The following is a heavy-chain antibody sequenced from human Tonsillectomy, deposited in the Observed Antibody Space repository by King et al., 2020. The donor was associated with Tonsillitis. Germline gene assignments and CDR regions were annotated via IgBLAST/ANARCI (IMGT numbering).Heavy chain of an antibody. D-gene: IGHD2-15*01. CDR1: GFTFSDYS. CDR3: ATESPFPVVVAATPFDY. CDR2: VSRSSSTM. Sequence: QLVQSGGGLVQPGGSLRLSCAASGFTFSDYSMIWVRQAPGKGLEWVSYVSRSSSTMYYADSVKGRFTISRDNAKNSLYLQMNSLRAEDTAVYYCATESPFPVVVAATPFDYWGQRTLVTVSS. J-gene: IGHJ4*02. V-gene: IGHV3-48*01.